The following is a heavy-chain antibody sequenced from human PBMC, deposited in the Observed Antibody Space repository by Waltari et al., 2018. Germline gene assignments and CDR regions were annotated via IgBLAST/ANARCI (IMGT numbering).Heavy chain of an antibody. CDR3: ARDRIRKDF. V-gene: IGHV1-18*01. CDR2: STTYNGKA. CDR1: GYHFVAYG. Sequence: QVQLVQSGPEMKNPGASVKVSCKTSGYHFVAYGISWVRQAPGQGREWMGYSTTYNGKAKYAEKFQGRLTLSTDTSTSTAYLEVRSLTPDDTAVYYCARDRIRKDFWGQGALVTVSS. D-gene: IGHD3-10*01. J-gene: IGHJ4*02.